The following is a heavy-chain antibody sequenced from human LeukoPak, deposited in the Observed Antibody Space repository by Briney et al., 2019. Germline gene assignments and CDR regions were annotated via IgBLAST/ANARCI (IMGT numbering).Heavy chain of an antibody. D-gene: IGHD3-22*01. Sequence: ASVKVSCKASRYTFTGYYMHWVRQAPGQGLEWMGRINPNSGGTNYAQKFQGRVTMTRDTSISTAYMELSRLRSDDTAVYYCARDRTGFAYYYDSSGYLDYWGQGTLVTVSS. CDR2: INPNSGGT. CDR1: RYTFTGYY. V-gene: IGHV1-2*06. CDR3: ARDRTGFAYYYDSSGYLDY. J-gene: IGHJ4*02.